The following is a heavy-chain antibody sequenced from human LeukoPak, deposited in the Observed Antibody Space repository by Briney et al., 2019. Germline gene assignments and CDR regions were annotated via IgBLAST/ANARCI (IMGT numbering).Heavy chain of an antibody. CDR3: ARESLTVTTAFDI. D-gene: IGHD4-17*01. Sequence: GRSLRLSCAASGFTFSSYAMHWVRQAPGKGLEWVAVISYDGSNKYYADSVKGRSTISRDNSKNTLYLQMNSLRAEDTAVYYCARESLTVTTAFDIWGQGTMVTVSS. CDR1: GFTFSSYA. V-gene: IGHV3-30-3*01. J-gene: IGHJ3*02. CDR2: ISYDGSNK.